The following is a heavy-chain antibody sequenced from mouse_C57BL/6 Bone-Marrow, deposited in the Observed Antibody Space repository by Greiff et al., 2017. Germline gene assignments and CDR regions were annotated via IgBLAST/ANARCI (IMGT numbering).Heavy chain of an antibody. J-gene: IGHJ2*01. Sequence: QVQLQQSGAELVKPGASVKISCKASGYTFTDYYINWVKQRPGQGLEWIGKIGPGSGSTYYNEKFKGKATLTADKSSSTAYMQLISLTSEDSAVYFCASYCGSSCSYYFDYWGQGTTLTVSS. CDR2: IGPGSGST. CDR3: ASYCGSSCSYYFDY. CDR1: GYTFTDYY. D-gene: IGHD1-1*01. V-gene: IGHV1-77*01.